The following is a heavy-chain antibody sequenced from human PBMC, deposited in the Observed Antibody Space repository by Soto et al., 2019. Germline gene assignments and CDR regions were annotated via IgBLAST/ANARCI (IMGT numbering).Heavy chain of an antibody. CDR1: GFTFSSYA. D-gene: IGHD2-15*01. J-gene: IGHJ6*02. Sequence: PGGSLRLSCAASGFTFSSYAMSWVRQAPGKGLEWVPAISGSGGSTYYADSVKGRFTISRDNSKNTLYLQMNSLRAEDTAVYYCAKGYIVTGGMDVWGQGTTVNVSS. CDR3: AKGYIVTGGMDV. V-gene: IGHV3-23*01. CDR2: ISGSGGST.